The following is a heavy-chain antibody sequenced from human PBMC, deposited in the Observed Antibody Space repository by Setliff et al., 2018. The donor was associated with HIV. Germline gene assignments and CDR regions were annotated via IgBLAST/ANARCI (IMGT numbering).Heavy chain of an antibody. D-gene: IGHD3-16*02. V-gene: IGHV4-39*01. CDR3: ARHLAEADRYRFSRVHGALKY. CDR2: FHYSGST. CDR1: GGSISRNYY. J-gene: IGHJ4*02. Sequence: SETLSLTCNVSGGSISRNYYWGWIRQPPDKGLEWIGSFHYSGSTSYNPSLRSRVTISVDTSKNQLSLKLTSVTAADTATYYCARHLAEADRYRFSRVHGALKYWGQGTLVTVSS.